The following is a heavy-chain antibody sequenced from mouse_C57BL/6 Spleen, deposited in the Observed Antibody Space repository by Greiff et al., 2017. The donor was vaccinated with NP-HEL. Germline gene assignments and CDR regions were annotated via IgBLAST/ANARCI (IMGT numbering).Heavy chain of an antibody. Sequence: QVQLQQPGAELVKPGASVKLSCKASGYTFTSYWMHWVKQRPGQGLEWIGMIHPNSGSTNYNEKFKSQATLTGDKSYSTAYMQLSSLTSEDSAVYYCATDLPRYAIDYWGQGTSVTVSS. V-gene: IGHV1-64*01. J-gene: IGHJ4*01. CDR1: GYTFTSYW. CDR2: IHPNSGST. CDR3: ATDLPRYAIDY. D-gene: IGHD2-1*01.